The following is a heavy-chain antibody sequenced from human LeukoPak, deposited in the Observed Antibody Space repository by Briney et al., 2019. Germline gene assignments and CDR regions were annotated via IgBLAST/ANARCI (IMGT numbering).Heavy chain of an antibody. J-gene: IGHJ5*01. Sequence: PSETLSLTCSVSGHSITTGYFWAWIRQSPGKGLEWIASVSHSGTTYYNPPLKSRVTISLDTSRNQLSLKLSSVTAADTAVYYCVTDVLLFGGSICNFFDPWGQGTLVTVSS. D-gene: IGHD2-15*01. V-gene: IGHV4-38-2*02. CDR3: VTDVLLFGGSICNFFDP. CDR2: VSHSGTT. CDR1: GHSITTGYF.